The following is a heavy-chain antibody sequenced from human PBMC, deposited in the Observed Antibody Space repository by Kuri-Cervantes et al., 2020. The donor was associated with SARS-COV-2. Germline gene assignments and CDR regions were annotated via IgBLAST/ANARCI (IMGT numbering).Heavy chain of an antibody. CDR2: ISSSSSYI. J-gene: IGHJ4*02. CDR1: GFTFSSYS. V-gene: IGHV3-21*01. CDR3: ARRRDTAMDTASPFDY. Sequence: GESLKISCAASGFTFSSYSMNWVRQAPGKGLEWVSSISSSSSYIYYADSVKGRFTISRDNAKNSLYLQMNSLRAEDTAVYYCARRRDTAMDTASPFDYWGQGTLVTVSS. D-gene: IGHD5-18*01.